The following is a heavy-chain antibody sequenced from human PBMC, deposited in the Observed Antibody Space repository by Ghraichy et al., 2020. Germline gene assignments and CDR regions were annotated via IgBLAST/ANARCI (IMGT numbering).Heavy chain of an antibody. Sequence: SETLSLTCAVYGGSFSGYYWSWIRQPPGKGLEWIGEINHSGSTNYNPSLKSRVTISVDTSKNQFSLKLSSVTAADTAVYYCARFSGYSWGRKLNWFDPWGQGTLVTVSS. J-gene: IGHJ5*02. CDR1: GGSFSGYY. D-gene: IGHD5-18*01. CDR2: INHSGST. CDR3: ARFSGYSWGRKLNWFDP. V-gene: IGHV4-34*01.